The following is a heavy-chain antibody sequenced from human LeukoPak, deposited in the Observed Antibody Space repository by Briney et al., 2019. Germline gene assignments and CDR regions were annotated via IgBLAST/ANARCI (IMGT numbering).Heavy chain of an antibody. CDR1: GFGFDSFE. CDR3: ARGYTYAHDY. V-gene: IGHV3-48*03. D-gene: IGHD5-18*01. CDR2: TSSSGSII. J-gene: IGHJ4*02. Sequence: GGSLRLSCAASGFGFDSFEMHWVSQAPGKGLEWISFTSSSGSIIYYADSVKGRVTISRDNAKNSLFLQMHSLRAEDTAVYYCARGYTYAHDYWGQGTLVPVSS.